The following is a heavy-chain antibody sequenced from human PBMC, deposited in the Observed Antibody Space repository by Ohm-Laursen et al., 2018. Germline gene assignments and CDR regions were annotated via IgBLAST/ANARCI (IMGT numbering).Heavy chain of an antibody. Sequence: GTLSLTCNVSGGSINSYYWSWIRQHAVKGLEWIGRIYGGGGTNYNPSLESRVPMSVDTSKNQFSLKLRSVTAADTAVYFCARVTGPGDYYGLDVWGQGTTVTVSS. D-gene: IGHD3-9*01. CDR2: IYGGGGT. J-gene: IGHJ6*02. CDR3: ARVTGPGDYYGLDV. CDR1: GGSINSYY. V-gene: IGHV4-4*07.